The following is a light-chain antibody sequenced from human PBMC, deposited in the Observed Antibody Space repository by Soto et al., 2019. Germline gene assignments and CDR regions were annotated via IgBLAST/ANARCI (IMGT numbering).Light chain of an antibody. V-gene: IGKV4-1*01. CDR1: QSLLYSSDNKDY. J-gene: IGKJ2*01. CDR2: WAS. CDR3: QHYYTPPYA. Sequence: DIVMTQSPDSLAVSLGERASINCKSSQSLLYSSDNKDYRAWYQHKPGQPPRLLIYWASARASGVPDRFRGSGSGTDFTLTITSLPAEDVAGYYCQHYYTPPYAFGPGTKLEIK.